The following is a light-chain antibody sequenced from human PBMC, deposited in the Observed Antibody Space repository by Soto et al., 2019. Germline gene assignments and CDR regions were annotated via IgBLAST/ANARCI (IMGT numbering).Light chain of an antibody. CDR2: DVS. V-gene: IGLV2-14*01. J-gene: IGLJ2*01. CDR1: SSDVGGYNY. CDR3: SSYTSSSL. Sequence: QSALTQPASVSGSPGQSITISCTGTSSDVGGYNYVSWYQQHAGKAPKLMIYDVSNRPSGVSNRFSGSKSGNTASLTISGIQAEDEADYYCSSYTSSSLFGGGTQLTVL.